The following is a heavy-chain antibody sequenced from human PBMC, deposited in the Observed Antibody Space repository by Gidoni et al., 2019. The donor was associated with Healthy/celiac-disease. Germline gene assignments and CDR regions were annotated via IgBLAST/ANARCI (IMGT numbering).Heavy chain of an antibody. Sequence: RQAPGKGLEWVSGISWNSGSIGYADSVKGRFTISRDNAKNSLYLQMNSLRAEDTALYYCAKDMYSSSWTPGYFDYWGQGTLVTVSS. D-gene: IGHD6-13*01. CDR3: AKDMYSSSWTPGYFDY. V-gene: IGHV3-9*01. J-gene: IGHJ4*02. CDR2: ISWNSGSI.